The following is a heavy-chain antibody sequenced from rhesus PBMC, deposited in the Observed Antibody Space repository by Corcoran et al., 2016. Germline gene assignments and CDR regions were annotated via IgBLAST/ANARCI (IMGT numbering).Heavy chain of an antibody. CDR2: IYGSSGNT. CDR3: ARRYIAGTTNFYDY. V-gene: IGHV4-76*01. CDR1: GGSISGGYD. Sequence: QVQLQESGPGLVKPSETLSLTCAVSGGSISGGYDWSWIRQPPGKGLEWIGYIYGSSGNTNYNPSLKNRVTISKDPSKNQFSLKLSSVTAADTAVYYCARRYIAGTTNFYDYWGQGVLVTVSS. D-gene: IGHD1-20*01. J-gene: IGHJ4*01.